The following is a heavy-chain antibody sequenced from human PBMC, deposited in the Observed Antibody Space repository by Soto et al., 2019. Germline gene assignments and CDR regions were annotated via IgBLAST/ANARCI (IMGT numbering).Heavy chain of an antibody. Sequence: SETLSLTCTVSGGSISSGGYYWSWIRQHPGKGLEWIGYIYYSGSTYYNPSLKSRVTMSVDTSKNQFSLKLSSVTAADTAVYYCARLEDYGDTDYWGQGTLVTVSS. D-gene: IGHD4-17*01. CDR1: GGSISSGGYY. CDR2: IYYSGST. V-gene: IGHV4-31*03. CDR3: ARLEDYGDTDY. J-gene: IGHJ4*02.